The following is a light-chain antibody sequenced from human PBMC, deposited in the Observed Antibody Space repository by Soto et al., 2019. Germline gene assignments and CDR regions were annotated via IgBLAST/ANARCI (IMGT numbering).Light chain of an antibody. CDR2: AAS. J-gene: IGKJ2*01. CDR1: QSISSY. Sequence: DIQMTQSPSSLSASVGDRVTITCRASQSISSYLNWYQQKPGKAPKLLIYAASSLQSGVPSRFSGSGSETGFTLTISSLQPEDFATYYCQQSYSTPMYTFGQGTKLEIK. CDR3: QQSYSTPMYT. V-gene: IGKV1-39*01.